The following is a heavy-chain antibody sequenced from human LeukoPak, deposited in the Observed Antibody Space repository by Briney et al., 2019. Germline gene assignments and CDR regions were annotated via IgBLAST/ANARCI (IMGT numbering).Heavy chain of an antibody. D-gene: IGHD3-22*01. CDR3: ASRIPYDSSSY. CDR1: GFTFDDYA. CDR2: ISGDGGST. V-gene: IGHV3-43*02. Sequence: GGSLRLSCAASGFTFDDYAMHWVRQAPGKGLEWVSLISGDGGSTYYADSVKGRFTISRDNAKNTLYLQMNSLRAEDTAVYYCASRIPYDSSSYWGQGTLVTVSS. J-gene: IGHJ4*02.